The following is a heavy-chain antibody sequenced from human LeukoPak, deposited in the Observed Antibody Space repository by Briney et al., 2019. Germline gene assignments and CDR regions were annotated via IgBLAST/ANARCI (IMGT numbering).Heavy chain of an antibody. J-gene: IGHJ4*02. CDR2: INHSGST. V-gene: IGHV4-34*01. D-gene: IGHD2-2*02. CDR1: GGSFSGYY. Sequence: PSETLSLTCAVYGGSFSGYYWSWIRQPPGKGLEWIGEINHSGSTNYNPSLKSRVTISVDTSKNQFSLKLSSVTAADMAVYYCARGPEYQLLYALGGLARFDYWGQGTLVTVSS. CDR3: ARGPEYQLLYALGGLARFDY.